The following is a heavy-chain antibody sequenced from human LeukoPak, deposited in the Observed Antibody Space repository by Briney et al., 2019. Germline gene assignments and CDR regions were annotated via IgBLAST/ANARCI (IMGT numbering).Heavy chain of an antibody. CDR2: IKSDGST. CDR3: AKDKGWNYFFDY. CDR1: GFTFSSYW. V-gene: IGHV3-74*01. Sequence: GGSLRLSCAASGFTFSSYWMHWVRQIPGKGLVWVSRIKSDGSTNYADSVKGRFTISRDNAKNSLYLQMNSLRAEDTALYYCAKDKGWNYFFDYWGQGTLVTVSS. D-gene: IGHD1-7*01. J-gene: IGHJ4*02.